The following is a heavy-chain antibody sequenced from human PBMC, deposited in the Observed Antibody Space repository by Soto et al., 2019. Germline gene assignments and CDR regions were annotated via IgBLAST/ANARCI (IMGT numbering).Heavy chain of an antibody. V-gene: IGHV3-23*01. D-gene: IGHD6-19*01. CDR3: AGGWGIAVAGIDY. Sequence: SGGSLRLSCAASGFTFSSYAMSWVRQAPGKGLEWVSVISGTGGSTHYADSVKGRFTISRDNSKNTLHLQMNSLRAEDTAIFYCAGGWGIAVAGIDYWGQGTLVTVSS. CDR1: GFTFSSYA. J-gene: IGHJ4*02. CDR2: ISGTGGST.